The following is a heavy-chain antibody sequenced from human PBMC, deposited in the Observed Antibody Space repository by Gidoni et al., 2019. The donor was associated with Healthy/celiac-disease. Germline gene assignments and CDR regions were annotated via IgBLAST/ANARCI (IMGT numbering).Heavy chain of an antibody. Sequence: EVQLVESGGGLVQTGRSLRLSCTASGFTFGDYVNHWFRQAPGKGLEWVGFIRSKAYVGTTEYAASVKGRFTISRDDSKSIAYLQMNSLKTEDTAVYYCTRDQRYGMDVWGQGTTVTVSS. CDR2: IRSKAYVGTT. J-gene: IGHJ6*02. V-gene: IGHV3-49*03. CDR1: GFTFGDYV. CDR3: TRDQRYGMDV.